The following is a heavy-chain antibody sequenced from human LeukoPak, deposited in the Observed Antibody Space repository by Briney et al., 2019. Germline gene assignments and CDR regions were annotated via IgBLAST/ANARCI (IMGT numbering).Heavy chain of an antibody. J-gene: IGHJ4*02. CDR3: ASGTYRLGDY. CDR1: GFSLSTYA. V-gene: IGHV3-23*01. CDR2: ISGSGVDT. Sequence: PGGSLRLSCAASGFSLSTYAMSWVRQAPGKGLEWVSGISGSGVDTHYADSVKGRFRISRDNSKNTLYLQLNSLRAEDTAVYYCASGTYRLGDYWGLGTLVTVSS. D-gene: IGHD3-10*01.